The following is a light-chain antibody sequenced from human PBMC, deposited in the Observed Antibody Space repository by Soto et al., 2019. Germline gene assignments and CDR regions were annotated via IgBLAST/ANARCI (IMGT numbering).Light chain of an antibody. CDR1: STDVGSYNL. V-gene: IGLV2-23*01. CDR3: CSYAGGNTWV. CDR2: EGK. J-gene: IGLJ1*01. Sequence: QSALTQPASVSGSPGQSITISCTGTSTDVGSYNLVSWYQQHPGKVPKLMIYEGKKRASGLSNRFSGSKSDNTAALTISGLQAEDEADYYCCSYAGGNTWVFGTGTKVTVL.